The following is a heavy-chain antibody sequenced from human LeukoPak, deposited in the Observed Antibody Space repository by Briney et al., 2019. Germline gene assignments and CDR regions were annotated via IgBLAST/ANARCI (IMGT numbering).Heavy chain of an antibody. J-gene: IGHJ4*02. V-gene: IGHV1-46*01. CDR1: GYTFTSNY. CDR3: ARDQEGFDY. Sequence: ASVKVSCKASGYTFTSNYIHWVRQAPGQGLEWMGMIYPRGGSTSYAQKFQGRVTVTRDTSTSTVHMEPSGLRSEDTAVYYCARDQEGFDYWGQGTLVTVSS. CDR2: IYPRGGST.